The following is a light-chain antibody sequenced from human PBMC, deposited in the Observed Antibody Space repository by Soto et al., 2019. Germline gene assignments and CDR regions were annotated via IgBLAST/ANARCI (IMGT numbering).Light chain of an antibody. CDR1: QGLXRGY. CDR2: RAS. Sequence: ITLTQSACPLSLSPGDRATLSCRASQGLXRGYGAWYQQKPGQAPRIPXDRASTRATGSPARLSGSGSGTEFTRTISSLHSYYFAFYYCQQYGSATTTFGQGTKVDIK. V-gene: IGKV3-20*01. J-gene: IGKJ1*01. CDR3: QQYGSATTT.